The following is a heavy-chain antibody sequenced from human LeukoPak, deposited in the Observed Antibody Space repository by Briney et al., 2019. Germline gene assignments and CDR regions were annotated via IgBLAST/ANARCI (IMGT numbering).Heavy chain of an antibody. D-gene: IGHD6-6*01. CDR1: GGTFSSYA. CDR2: IIPIFGTA. J-gene: IGHJ4*02. V-gene: IGHV1-69*05. Sequence: SVTVSCKASGGTFSSYAISWVRQAPGQGLEWMGGIIPIFGTANYAQKFQGRVTITTDESTSTAYMELSSLRSEDTAVYYCARGFSFYSSSSFDYWGQGTLVPVSS. CDR3: ARGFSFYSSSSFDY.